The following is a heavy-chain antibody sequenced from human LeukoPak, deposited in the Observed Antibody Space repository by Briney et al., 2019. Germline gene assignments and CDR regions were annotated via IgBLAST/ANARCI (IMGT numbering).Heavy chain of an antibody. J-gene: IGHJ4*02. CDR2: MNPNSGNT. D-gene: IGHD6-13*01. CDR3: ARSPTLSSSWYDY. CDR1: GGTFSSYA. V-gene: IGHV1-8*02. Sequence: ASVKVSCKASGGTFSSYAISWVRQATGQGLEWMGWMNPNSGNTGYAQKFQGRVTMTRNTSISTAYMELSSLRSEDTAVYYCARSPTLSSSWYDYWGQGTLVTVSS.